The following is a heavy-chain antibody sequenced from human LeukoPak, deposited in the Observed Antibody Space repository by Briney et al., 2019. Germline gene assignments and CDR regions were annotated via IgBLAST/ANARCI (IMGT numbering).Heavy chain of an antibody. V-gene: IGHV4-59*01. CDR3: ARLPSGYYYYMDV. J-gene: IGHJ6*03. Sequence: SETLSLTCTVSGGSISSYYWSWIRQPPGKGLEWIGYIYYSGSTNYNPSLKSRVTRSVDTSKNQFSLKLSSVTAADTAVYYCARLPSGYYYYMDVWGKGTTVTISS. D-gene: IGHD3-10*01. CDR1: GGSISSYY. CDR2: IYYSGST.